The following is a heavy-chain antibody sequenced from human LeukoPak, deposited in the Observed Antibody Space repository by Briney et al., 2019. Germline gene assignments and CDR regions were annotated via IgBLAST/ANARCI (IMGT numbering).Heavy chain of an antibody. Sequence: KPSETLSLTCTVSGGAISSYYWSWIRQPPGKGLEWIGYIYYSGSTNYNPSLKSRVTISVDTSKNQSSLKLSSVTAADTAVYYCARLLYDSSGYIYGMDVWGQGTTVTVSS. V-gene: IGHV4-59*08. D-gene: IGHD3-22*01. CDR3: ARLLYDSSGYIYGMDV. CDR1: GGAISSYY. CDR2: IYYSGST. J-gene: IGHJ6*02.